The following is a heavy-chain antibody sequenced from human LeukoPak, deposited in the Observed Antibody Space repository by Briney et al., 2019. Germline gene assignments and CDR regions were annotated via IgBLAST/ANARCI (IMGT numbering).Heavy chain of an antibody. CDR2: MNPNSGNT. J-gene: IGHJ4*02. Sequence: ASVKVSCKASGYTFTSYGISWVRQAPGQGLEWMGWMNPNSGNTGYAQKFQGRVTMTRNTSISTAYMELSSLRSEDTAVYYCARGRGSSSWYVPVYWGQGTLVTVSS. CDR3: ARGRGSSSWYVPVY. V-gene: IGHV1-8*02. CDR1: GYTFTSYG. D-gene: IGHD6-13*01.